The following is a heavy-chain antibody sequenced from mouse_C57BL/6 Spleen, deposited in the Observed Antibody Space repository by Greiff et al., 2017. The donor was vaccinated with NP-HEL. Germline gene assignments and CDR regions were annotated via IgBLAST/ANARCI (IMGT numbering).Heavy chain of an antibody. CDR2: INPNNGGT. CDR1: GYTFTDYY. D-gene: IGHD1-1*01. J-gene: IGHJ3*01. V-gene: IGHV1-26*01. Sequence: EVQLQQSGPELVKPGASVKISCKASGYTFTDYYMNWVKQSHGKSLEWIGDINPNNGGTSYNQKFKGKATLTVDKSSSTAYMELRSLTSEDSAVYYCARNYYYGSSYWFAYWGQGTLVTVSA. CDR3: ARNYYYGSSYWFAY.